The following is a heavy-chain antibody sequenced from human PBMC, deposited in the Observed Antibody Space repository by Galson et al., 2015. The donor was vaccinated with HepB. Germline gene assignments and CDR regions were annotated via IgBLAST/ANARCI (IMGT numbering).Heavy chain of an antibody. V-gene: IGHV2-70*01. Sequence: PALVKPTQTLTLTCTFSGFSLSTSGMCVSWIRQPPGKALEWLALIDWDDDKYYSTSLKTRLTISKDTSKNQVVLTMTNMDPVDTATYYCAREFRERRPFSTSYYYYMDVWGKGTTVTVSS. CDR3: AREFRERRPFSTSYYYYMDV. CDR1: GFSLSTSGMC. D-gene: IGHD1-1*01. J-gene: IGHJ6*03. CDR2: IDWDDDK.